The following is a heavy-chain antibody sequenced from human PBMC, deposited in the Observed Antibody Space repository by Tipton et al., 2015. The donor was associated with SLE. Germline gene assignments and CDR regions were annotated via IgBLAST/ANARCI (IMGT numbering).Heavy chain of an antibody. Sequence: TLSLTCAVYGGSFSGYYWSWIRQPPGKGLEWIGYIYYSGSTNYDPSLKSRVTISVDTSKNQFSLKLTSVTAADTAVYYCARDRLWRYSSNSDAFDIWGQGTMVTVSS. D-gene: IGHD6-13*01. CDR1: GGSFSGYY. CDR3: ARDRLWRYSSNSDAFDI. CDR2: IYYSGST. J-gene: IGHJ3*02. V-gene: IGHV4-59*12.